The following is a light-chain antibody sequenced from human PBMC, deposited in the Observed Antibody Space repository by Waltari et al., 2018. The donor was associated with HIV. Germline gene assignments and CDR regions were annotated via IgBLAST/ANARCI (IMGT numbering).Light chain of an antibody. CDR1: SSNIGSNY. V-gene: IGLV1-47*02. J-gene: IGLJ3*02. CDR3: AACDDSLCGQV. CDR2: SNN. Sequence: QSVLTQPPSASGTPGQRVTISCSGSSSNIGSNYVYWYQQLPGTAPNLLIYSNNQRSSWVPDRFAGSKCCTSASLSFSGLRSEDYADYYFAACDDSLCGQVFCGVSKLTVL.